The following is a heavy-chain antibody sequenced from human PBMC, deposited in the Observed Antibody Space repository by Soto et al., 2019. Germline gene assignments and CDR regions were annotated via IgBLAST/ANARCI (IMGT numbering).Heavy chain of an antibody. D-gene: IGHD3-3*01. CDR2: ISYDGSNK. CDR1: GFTFSSYG. Sequence: GGSLRLSCAASGFTFSSYGMHWVRQAPGKGLEWVAVISYDGSNKYYADSVKGRFTISRDNSKNTLYLQMNSLRAEDTAVYYCAKDPPHYYDFWSGYSAGFDYWGQGTLVTVSS. V-gene: IGHV3-30*18. CDR3: AKDPPHYYDFWSGYSAGFDY. J-gene: IGHJ4*02.